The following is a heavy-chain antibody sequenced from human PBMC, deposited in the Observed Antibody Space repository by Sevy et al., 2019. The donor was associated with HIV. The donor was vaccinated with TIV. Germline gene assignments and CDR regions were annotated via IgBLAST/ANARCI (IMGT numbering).Heavy chain of an antibody. CDR1: GFTFSSYG. Sequence: GGSLRLSCAASGFTFSSYGMHWVRQAPGKGLEWVAVISYDESNKYYADSVKGRFTISRDNSKNTLYLQMNSLRAEDTAVYYWAKGCESYSYYGMDVWGQGTTVTVSS. CDR2: ISYDESNK. V-gene: IGHV3-30*18. CDR3: AKGCESYSYYGMDV. J-gene: IGHJ6*02.